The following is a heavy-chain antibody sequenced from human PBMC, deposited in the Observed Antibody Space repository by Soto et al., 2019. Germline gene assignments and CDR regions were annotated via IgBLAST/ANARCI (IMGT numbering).Heavy chain of an antibody. CDR3: ARHPLGYCSGGSCDDDAFDI. CDR1: GYSFTSYW. J-gene: IGHJ3*02. V-gene: IGHV5-51*01. D-gene: IGHD2-15*01. Sequence: GESLKISCKGSGYSFTSYWIGWVRQMPGKGLEWMGIIYPGDSDTRYSPSFQGQVTISADKSISTAYLQWSSLKASDTAMYYCARHPLGYCSGGSCDDDAFDIWGQGTMVTVSS. CDR2: IYPGDSDT.